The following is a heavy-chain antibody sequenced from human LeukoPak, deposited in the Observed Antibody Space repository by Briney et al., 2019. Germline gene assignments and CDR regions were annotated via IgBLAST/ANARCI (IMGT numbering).Heavy chain of an antibody. J-gene: IGHJ4*02. Sequence: GGSLRLSCAASGFTFSSYAMSWVRQAPGKGLEWVAFIRYHGSDKFYADSVKGRFTISRDNSKNTLYLQMNSLRPEDTSVYYCARSPTSWYFDYWGQGTLVTVSS. CDR3: ARSPTSWYFDY. CDR2: IRYHGSDK. CDR1: GFTFSSYA. V-gene: IGHV3-30*02. D-gene: IGHD2-2*01.